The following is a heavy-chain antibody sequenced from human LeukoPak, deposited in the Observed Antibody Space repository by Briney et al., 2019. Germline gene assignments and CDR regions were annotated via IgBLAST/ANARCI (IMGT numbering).Heavy chain of an antibody. CDR2: INPNNGGT. J-gene: IGHJ5*02. CDR1: GYIFTGYY. Sequence: ASVKVPCKTSGYIFTGYYIHWVRQAPGQGLEWMGWINPNNGGTKFAQKFQGRVNLTRDTSITSAYLDLSRLTSDDTAVYYCARDRKNDYSDHNYFDPWGQGTLVTVSS. D-gene: IGHD4-17*01. CDR3: ARDRKNDYSDHNYFDP. V-gene: IGHV1-2*02.